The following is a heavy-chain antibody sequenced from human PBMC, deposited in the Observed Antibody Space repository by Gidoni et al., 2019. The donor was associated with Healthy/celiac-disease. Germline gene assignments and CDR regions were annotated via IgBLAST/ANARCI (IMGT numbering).Heavy chain of an antibody. D-gene: IGHD6-13*01. Sequence: QAQLVQSGAAVKKPGAAVKVTCNGSGYTFTGYYMHWVRQDPGQGLEGMGWINPNSGGTNYAQKFQGRITMTGDTSISPAYMELSRLRSDDTAVYCCARDDSSCLRCCWGQGTLVTVSS. V-gene: IGHV1-2*02. J-gene: IGHJ4*02. CDR1: GYTFTGYY. CDR3: ARDDSSCLRCC. CDR2: INPNSGGT.